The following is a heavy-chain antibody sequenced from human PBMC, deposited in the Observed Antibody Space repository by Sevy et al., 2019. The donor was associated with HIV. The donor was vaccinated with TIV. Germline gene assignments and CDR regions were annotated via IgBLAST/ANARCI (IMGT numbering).Heavy chain of an antibody. CDR2: IHRSGST. Sequence: SETLSLTCAVSGGSISSTNWWSWVRQPPGKGLEWIGEIHRSGSTNYNPSLQSRVTITVDKSKNQFSLKLTSVTAADTAVYYCAIDREGGYCTNGVCYRALDYWGQGALVTSPQ. D-gene: IGHD2-8*01. CDR1: GGSISSTNW. V-gene: IGHV4-4*02. CDR3: AIDREGGYCTNGVCYRALDY. J-gene: IGHJ4*02.